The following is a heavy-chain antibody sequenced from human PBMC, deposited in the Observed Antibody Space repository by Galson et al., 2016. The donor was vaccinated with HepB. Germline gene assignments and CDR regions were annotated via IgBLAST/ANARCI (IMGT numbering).Heavy chain of an antibody. CDR2: FNHRGST. CDR3: ARALCHSTTRTHYYYGMDV. Sequence: SETLSLTCAVYGGSFGGYYWSWIRQSPERGLEWIGEFNHRGSTNYNPSLVSRLTISVDTSKNQFSLKLTSVTAADTAVYCCARALCHSTTRTHYYYGMDVWGQGTPVTASS. J-gene: IGHJ6*01. D-gene: IGHD2/OR15-2a*01. CDR1: GGSFGGYY. V-gene: IGHV4-34*01.